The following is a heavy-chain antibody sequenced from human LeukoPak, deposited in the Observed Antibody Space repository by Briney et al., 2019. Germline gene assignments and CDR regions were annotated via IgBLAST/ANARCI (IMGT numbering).Heavy chain of an antibody. J-gene: IGHJ4*02. CDR1: GYTSTGYY. V-gene: IGHV1-2*02. Sequence: GASVKASCKASGYTSTGYYMHWGRQAPGQGLEWMGWINPNSGGTNYAHKFPGRVTMTTDTSIRTAYMELSRLRSDDTAVYYCARASHSSGWYLPDYSGQGNLVTVSS. CDR2: INPNSGGT. CDR3: ARASHSSGWYLPDY. D-gene: IGHD6-19*01.